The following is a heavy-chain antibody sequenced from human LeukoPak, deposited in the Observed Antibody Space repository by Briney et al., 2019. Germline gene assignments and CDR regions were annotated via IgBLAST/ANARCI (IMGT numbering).Heavy chain of an antibody. CDR2: INHSGST. V-gene: IGHV4-34*01. D-gene: IGHD5-24*01. CDR3: ARVGGMTTINNAAFDI. CDR1: GGSFSGYY. J-gene: IGHJ3*02. Sequence: SETLSLTCAVYGGSFSGYYWSWIRQPPGKGLEWIGEINHSGSTNYNPSLKSRVTISLDTSKNQFSLKLTSVTAADTAIYYCARVGGMTTINNAAFDIWGQGTMITVSS.